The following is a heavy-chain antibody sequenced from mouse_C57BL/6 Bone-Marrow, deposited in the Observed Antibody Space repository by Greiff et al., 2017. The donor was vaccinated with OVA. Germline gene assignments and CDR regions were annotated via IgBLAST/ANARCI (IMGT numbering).Heavy chain of an antibody. Sequence: VQGVESGPGLVQPSQSLSITCTVSGFSLTSYGVHWVRQSPGKGLEWLGVIWRGGSTDYNAAFMSRLSITKDNSKSQVFFKMNSLQADDTAIYYCAKDGSSPFYYAMDYWGQGTSVTVSS. CDR1: GFSLTSYG. D-gene: IGHD1-1*01. CDR3: AKDGSSPFYYAMDY. V-gene: IGHV2-5*01. J-gene: IGHJ4*01. CDR2: IWRGGST.